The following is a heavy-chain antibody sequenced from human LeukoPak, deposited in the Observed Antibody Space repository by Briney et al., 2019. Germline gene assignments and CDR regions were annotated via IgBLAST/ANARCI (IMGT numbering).Heavy chain of an antibody. Sequence: KSGGSRRLSCAASGFTLRSYTMNWVRQAPGKGLEWVSSIGISSNKIYYADSVKGRFIISRDNAKNSVYLQMNSLRAEDTAVYYCAKRGVTGYKEAFDYWGQGTLVTVSS. J-gene: IGHJ4*02. D-gene: IGHD3-9*01. CDR3: AKRGVTGYKEAFDY. V-gene: IGHV3-21*01. CDR1: GFTLRSYT. CDR2: IGISSNKI.